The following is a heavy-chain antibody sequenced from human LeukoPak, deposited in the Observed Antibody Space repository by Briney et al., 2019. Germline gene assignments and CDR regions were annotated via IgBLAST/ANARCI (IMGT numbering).Heavy chain of an antibody. CDR2: IKGDGSEK. Sequence: PGGSLRLSCEASGFTFSGYWMTWVRQAPGKGLEWVANIKGDGSEKYYVDSVKGRFTISRDNTKNSLYLQLNNLRAEDTAVYFCARYDRFLVRGVEFSYFDFWGQGTLVTVSS. CDR1: GFTFSGYW. V-gene: IGHV3-7*02. D-gene: IGHD3-10*01. J-gene: IGHJ4*02. CDR3: ARYDRFLVRGVEFSYFDF.